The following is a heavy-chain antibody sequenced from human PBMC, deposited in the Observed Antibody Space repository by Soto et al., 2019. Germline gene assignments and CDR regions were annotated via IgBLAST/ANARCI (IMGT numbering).Heavy chain of an antibody. V-gene: IGHV3-23*01. D-gene: IGHD2-8*02. CDR2: VSASGLNT. J-gene: IGHJ4*02. Sequence: EVQLLESGGKLVQPGGSLTLSCAASGFTFSTYAMAWVRQAPGKGLEWVSGVSASGLNTDYADPVKGRFYISRDNSKTTGPIHTNNRRAEGTGLNYCANDRPRMTSGYCLDYWGQGTPVTVSS. CDR1: GFTFSTYA. CDR3: ANDRPRMTSGYCLDY.